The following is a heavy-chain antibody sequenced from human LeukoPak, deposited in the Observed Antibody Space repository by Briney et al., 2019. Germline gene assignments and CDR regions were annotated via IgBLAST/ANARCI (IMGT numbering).Heavy chain of an antibody. Sequence: GGSLRLSCAASGFTFSSYWMHWVRHAPGKGLVWVSRINSDGSSTSYADSVKGRFTISRDNAKNTLYLQMNSLRAEDTAVYYCAREPANRIPFDYWGQGTLVTVSS. CDR3: AREPANRIPFDY. V-gene: IGHV3-74*01. J-gene: IGHJ4*02. D-gene: IGHD1-14*01. CDR1: GFTFSSYW. CDR2: INSDGSST.